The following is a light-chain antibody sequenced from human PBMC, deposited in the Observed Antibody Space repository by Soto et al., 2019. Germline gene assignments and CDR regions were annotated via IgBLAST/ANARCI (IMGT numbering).Light chain of an antibody. Sequence: ALQLTQSPSSLSASVGDTVTITCRASQGIRNDLGWYQQKPGKAPKLLIYAASSLQTGVPSRFSGSRSDTDFTLTITSLQAEDFATYYCLQDHNYPRTFGQGTKVEIK. CDR2: AAS. CDR3: LQDHNYPRT. J-gene: IGKJ1*01. V-gene: IGKV1-6*01. CDR1: QGIRND.